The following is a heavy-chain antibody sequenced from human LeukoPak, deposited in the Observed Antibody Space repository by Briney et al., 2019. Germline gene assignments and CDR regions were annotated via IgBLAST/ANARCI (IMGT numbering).Heavy chain of an antibody. V-gene: IGHV4-61*02. CDR2: IYTSGST. Sequence: SETLSLTCTVSGGSISSGSYYWSWIRQPAGKGLEWIGRIYTSGSTNYNPSLKSRVTISVDTSKNQFSLKLSSVTAADTAVYYCARGTYDLFDYWGQGTLVTVSS. CDR3: ARGTYDLFDY. CDR1: GGSISSGSYY. D-gene: IGHD3-3*01. J-gene: IGHJ4*02.